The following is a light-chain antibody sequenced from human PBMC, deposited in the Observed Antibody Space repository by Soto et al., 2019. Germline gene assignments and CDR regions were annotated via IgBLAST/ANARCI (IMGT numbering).Light chain of an antibody. CDR3: QKYNNWPLT. J-gene: IGKJ4*01. Sequence: EIVLTESACTLSLSPGETVTLSCRASQNVRSNYLAWYQQKTGQAPRILIYGESTRASGIPARFSGSGSGTDFNLTISRLKSEDYAVYYCQKYNNWPLTCGGGTKVDIK. CDR1: QNVRSNY. V-gene: IGKV3-20*01. CDR2: GES.